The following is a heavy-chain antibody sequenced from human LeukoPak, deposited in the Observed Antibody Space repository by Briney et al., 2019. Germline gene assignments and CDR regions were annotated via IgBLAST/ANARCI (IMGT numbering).Heavy chain of an antibody. V-gene: IGHV4-38-2*02. J-gene: IGHJ4*02. CDR1: GYSISTGYY. Sequence: NPSETLSLTCTVSGYSISTGYYWGWIRQPPGKRLEWIGSIYHSGSTYYNPSLKSRVTISVDTSKNQFSLKLSSVTAADTAVYYCAREDYGGRLPFDYWGQGTLVTVSS. CDR2: IYHSGST. CDR3: AREDYGGRLPFDY. D-gene: IGHD4-23*01.